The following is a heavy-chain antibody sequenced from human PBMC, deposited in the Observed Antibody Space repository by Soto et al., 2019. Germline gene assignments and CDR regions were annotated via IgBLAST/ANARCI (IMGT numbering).Heavy chain of an antibody. D-gene: IGHD4-17*01. J-gene: IGHJ4*02. V-gene: IGHV3-21*01. CDR1: GFTFSSYS. Sequence: EVQLVESGGGLVKPGGSLRLSCAASGFTFSSYSMNWVRQAPGKGLEWLATMSNSSSYIYYADSVKGRFTISRDNAKNAQYLQLKRLRAEEMAVSACYKHWGGYGAYHASFDFWGQGTMVTVSS. CDR2: MSNSSSYI. CDR3: YKHWGGYGAYHASFDF.